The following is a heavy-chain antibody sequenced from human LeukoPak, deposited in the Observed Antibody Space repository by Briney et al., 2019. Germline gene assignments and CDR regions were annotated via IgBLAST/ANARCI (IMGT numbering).Heavy chain of an antibody. V-gene: IGHV1-2*02. CDR1: GYTFTGYY. J-gene: IGHJ6*03. Sequence: ASVKVSCKASGYTFTGYYMHWVRQVPGQGLEWMGWINPNSGGTNYAQKFQGRVTMTRDTSISTAYMELSRLRSDDTAVYYCARDRGYCSSTSCHDPQLQAIMDVWGKGTTVTVSS. CDR3: ARDRGYCSSTSCHDPQLQAIMDV. CDR2: INPNSGGT. D-gene: IGHD2-2*01.